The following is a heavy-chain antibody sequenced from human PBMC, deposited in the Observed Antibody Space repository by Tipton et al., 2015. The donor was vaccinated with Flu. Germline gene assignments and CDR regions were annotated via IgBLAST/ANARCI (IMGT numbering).Heavy chain of an antibody. D-gene: IGHD3-10*01. V-gene: IGHV4-31*03. CDR2: IYYSGST. J-gene: IGHJ2*01. CDR3: ARVELTYYYGSGREGFDL. CDR1: GGSISSGGYY. Sequence: TLSLTCTVSGGSISSGGYYWSWIRQHPGKGLEWIGYIYYSGSTYYNPSLKSRVTISVDTSKNQFSLKLSSVTAADTAVYYCARVELTYYYGSGREGFDLWGRGTLVTVSS.